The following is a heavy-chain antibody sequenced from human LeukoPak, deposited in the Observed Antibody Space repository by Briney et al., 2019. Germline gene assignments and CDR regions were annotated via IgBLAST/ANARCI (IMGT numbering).Heavy chain of an antibody. CDR3: AKPSGSGVDY. V-gene: IGHV3-30*02. CDR1: GFIFDMHD. CDR2: IRSDGYHT. Sequence: GGSLRLSCGASGFIFDMHDMHWVRRAPGKGLEWVAFIRSDGYHTYYADSVKGRFTITRDNYKNTVYLQMNSLRVEDMAVYYCAKPSGSGVDYWGRGTRVTVSS. D-gene: IGHD1-26*01. J-gene: IGHJ4*02.